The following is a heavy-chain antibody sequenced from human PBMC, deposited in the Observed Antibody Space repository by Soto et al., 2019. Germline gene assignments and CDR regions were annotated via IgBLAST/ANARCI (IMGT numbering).Heavy chain of an antibody. CDR2: IWDDGRRT. CDR1: GFTFSLYG. Sequence: QAQLVESGGGVVQPGRSLRLSCAASGFTFSLYGMHWVRQAPGKGLEWVAAIWDDGRRTDYADSVKDRLFISRDNTKNTLYLPLDSLRPEDTAVYNCATLQGSLNFHHWGQGTLVTVSS. J-gene: IGHJ4*02. CDR3: ATLQGSLNFHH. V-gene: IGHV3-33*01.